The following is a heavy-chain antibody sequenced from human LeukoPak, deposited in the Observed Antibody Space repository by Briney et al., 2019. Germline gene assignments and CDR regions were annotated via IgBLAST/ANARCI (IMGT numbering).Heavy chain of an antibody. V-gene: IGHV4-61*02. CDR2: IYTSGST. D-gene: IGHD3-16*01. Sequence: TLSLTCTVSVGSIRSGRDYWRWIRQPAGKGLEWIGGIYTSGSTNYNPSLTSRVTLSVDTSKTQFSLKLSSVTAAGTDVYYCARWSGSYDYYYYMDVWGKGTTVTVSS. CDR3: ARWSGSYDYYYYMDV. J-gene: IGHJ6*03. CDR1: VGSIRSGRDY.